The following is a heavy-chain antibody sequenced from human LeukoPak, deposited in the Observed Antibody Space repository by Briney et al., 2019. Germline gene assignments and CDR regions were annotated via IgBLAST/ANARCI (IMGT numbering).Heavy chain of an antibody. CDR2: IFPTGCT. V-gene: IGHV4-30-2*01. CDR1: GASNSTVGYS. J-gene: IGHJ4*02. D-gene: IGHD1-1*01. Sequence: PSETLSLTCAVSGASNSTVGYSWRWIRRPPGKALEWIGYIFPTGCTSYHPSLKRRLTISLDRSNNQFSLRLNSVTAADTAVYYCARMAGRTVDHWGQGTLVTVSS. CDR3: ARMAGRTVDH.